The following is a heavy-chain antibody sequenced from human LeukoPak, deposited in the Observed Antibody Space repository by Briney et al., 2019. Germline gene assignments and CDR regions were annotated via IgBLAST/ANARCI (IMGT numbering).Heavy chain of an antibody. CDR3: ARDQGGYSGYETDY. D-gene: IGHD5-12*01. V-gene: IGHV1-8*01. CDR1: GYTFTSYD. J-gene: IGHJ4*02. CDR2: MNPNSGNT. Sequence: GASVKVSCKASGYTFTSYDINWVRQATGHGLEWMGWMNPNSGNTGYAQKFQGRVTMTRNTSISTAYMELSSLRSEDTAVYYCARDQGGYSGYETDYWGQGTLVTVSS.